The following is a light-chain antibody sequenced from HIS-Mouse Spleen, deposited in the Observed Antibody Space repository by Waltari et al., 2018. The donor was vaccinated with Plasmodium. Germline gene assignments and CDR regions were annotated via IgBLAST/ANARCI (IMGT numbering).Light chain of an antibody. J-gene: IGLJ2*01. Sequence: QSALTQPASVSGSPGQSIPIPCTVTSSDVGSYTLVSWYQQHPGKAPKLMIYECSKRPSGVSNRFSGSKSGNTASLTISGLQAEDEADYYCCSYAGSSTFVVFGGGTKLTVL. CDR2: ECS. CDR3: CSYAGSSTFVV. V-gene: IGLV2-23*03. CDR1: SSDVGSYTL.